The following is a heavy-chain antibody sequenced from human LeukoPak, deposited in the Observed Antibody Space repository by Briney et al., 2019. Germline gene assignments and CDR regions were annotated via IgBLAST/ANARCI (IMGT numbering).Heavy chain of an antibody. CDR2: IIPIFGTA. J-gene: IGHJ3*02. D-gene: IGHD5-12*01. CDR3: ARGYSGYDFDAFDI. Sequence: GASVKVSCKASGGTFSSYAISWVRQAPGQGLEWMGGIIPIFGTANYAQKFQGRVTITADKSTSTAYMELSSLRSEDTAVYYCARGYSGYDFDAFDIWGQGTMVTVSS. V-gene: IGHV1-69*06. CDR1: GGTFSSYA.